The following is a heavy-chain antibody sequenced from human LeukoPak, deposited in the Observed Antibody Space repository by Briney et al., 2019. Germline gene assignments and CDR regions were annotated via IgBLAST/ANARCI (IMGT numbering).Heavy chain of an antibody. J-gene: IGHJ4*02. CDR2: IRPDANDG. V-gene: IGHV3-7*03. Sequence: GGSLRLSCTASGFTFSDYWMTWVRQAPGKGLEWVAIIRPDANDGSYVDSVKGRFTISRDNAKNSLYLQMNSLRVEDTAVYYCVKGDSVGVAGHVDYWGQGTLVTVSS. D-gene: IGHD6-19*01. CDR1: GFTFSDYW. CDR3: VKGDSVGVAGHVDY.